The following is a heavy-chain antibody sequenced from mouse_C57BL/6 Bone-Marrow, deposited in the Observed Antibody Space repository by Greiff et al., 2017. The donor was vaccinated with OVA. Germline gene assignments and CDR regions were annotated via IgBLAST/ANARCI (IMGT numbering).Heavy chain of an antibody. CDR2: IHPSDSDT. Sequence: QVQLQQPGAELVKPGASVKVSCKASGYTFTSYWMHWVKQRPGQGLEWIGRIHPSDSDTNYNQKFKGKATLTVDKSSSTAYMQLNSLTSEDSAVYYCAIEEHYDSSFDVWGTGTTLTVSS. CDR1: GYTFTSYW. V-gene: IGHV1-74*01. D-gene: IGHD1-1*01. CDR3: AIEEHYDSSFDV. J-gene: IGHJ2*01.